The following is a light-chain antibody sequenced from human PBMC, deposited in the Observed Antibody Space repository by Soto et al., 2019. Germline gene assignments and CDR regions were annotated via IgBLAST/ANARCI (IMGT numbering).Light chain of an antibody. J-gene: IGKJ1*01. V-gene: IGKV1-5*03. Sequence: DIPMTQSPSTLSVSVGDRFTITCRASQTISSWLAWYQQKPGKAPKLLIYKASTLKSGVPSRFSGSGSGTEFTLTISSLQPDDFATYYCQHYNSYSEAFGQGTKVDIK. CDR2: KAS. CDR1: QTISSW. CDR3: QHYNSYSEA.